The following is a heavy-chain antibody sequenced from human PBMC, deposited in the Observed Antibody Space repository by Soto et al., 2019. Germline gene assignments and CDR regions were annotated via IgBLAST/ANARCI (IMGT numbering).Heavy chain of an antibody. J-gene: IGHJ1*01. CDR3: ARVVVVRGPEYFQH. Sequence: EVQLVESGGGLVQPGGSLRLSCAASGFTFSSYWMSWVRQAPGKGLEGVANIKQDGSEKYYVDSVKGRFTISRDNAKNSLYLQMNSLRAEDTAVYYCARVVVVRGPEYFQHWGQGTLVTVSS. V-gene: IGHV3-7*03. CDR1: GFTFSSYW. D-gene: IGHD2-15*01. CDR2: IKQDGSEK.